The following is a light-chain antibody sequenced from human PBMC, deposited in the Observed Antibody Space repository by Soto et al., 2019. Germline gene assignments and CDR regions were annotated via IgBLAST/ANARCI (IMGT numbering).Light chain of an antibody. Sequence: EIVLTQSPGTLSLSPGERATLSCRASQSFSSSYLAWYQQKSGQAPRLLISGTSSRATGIPDRFSGSGSGTDFTLTFSRLEPEDFAVYYCQHYGSATWTFGQGTKVEIK. CDR3: QHYGSATWT. CDR1: QSFSSSY. V-gene: IGKV3-20*01. J-gene: IGKJ1*01. CDR2: GTS.